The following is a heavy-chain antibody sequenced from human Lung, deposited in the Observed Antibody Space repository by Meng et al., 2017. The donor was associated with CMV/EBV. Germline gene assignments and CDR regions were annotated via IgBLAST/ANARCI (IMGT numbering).Heavy chain of an antibody. D-gene: IGHD3-3*01. Sequence: SCAASGFTFSSYWMGWVRQAPGKGLEWVANIKQDGSEKYYVDSVKGRFTISRDNAKNSLYLQMNSLRAEDTAVYYCARPVPAYDFWSGYYPYYYYYGMDVXGQGXTVTVSS. CDR3: ARPVPAYDFWSGYYPYYYYYGMDV. CDR1: GFTFSSYW. CDR2: IKQDGSEK. J-gene: IGHJ6*02. V-gene: IGHV3-7*01.